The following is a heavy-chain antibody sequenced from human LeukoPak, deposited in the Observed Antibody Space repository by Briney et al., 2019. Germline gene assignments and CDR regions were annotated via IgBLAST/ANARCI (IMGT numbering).Heavy chain of an antibody. D-gene: IGHD2-2*01. V-gene: IGHV3-48*02. CDR3: ASTSLYYFDY. CDR2: ISSSSSTI. CDR1: GFTFSSYS. Sequence: GGSLRLSCAASGFTFSSYSTNWVRQAPGKGLEWVSYISSSSSTIYYADSVKGRFTISRDNAKNSLYLQMNSLRDEDTAVYYCASTSLYYFDYWGQGTLVTVSS. J-gene: IGHJ4*02.